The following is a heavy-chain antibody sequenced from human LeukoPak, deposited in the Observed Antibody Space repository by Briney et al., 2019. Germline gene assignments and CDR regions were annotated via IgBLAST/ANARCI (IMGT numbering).Heavy chain of an antibody. D-gene: IGHD3-16*01. CDR2: INGDGRNI. CDR1: GFTFSSYR. J-gene: IGHJ4*02. V-gene: IGHV3-74*01. CDR3: ARDGPTAYFDY. Sequence: PRGSLRLSCVASGFTFSSYRMHWVRQDPRKGLVWVSRINGDGRNINYADSVRGRFTISRDNAKNSVYLQMNSLRVEDTAVYYCARDGPTAYFDYWGQGTLVTVSS.